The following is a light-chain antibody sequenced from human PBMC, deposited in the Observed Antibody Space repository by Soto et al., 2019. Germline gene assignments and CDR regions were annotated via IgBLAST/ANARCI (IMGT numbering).Light chain of an antibody. Sequence: QSALTQPPSASGSPGQSVTISCTGTSSDVGGYNYVSWYQQHPDKAPKLMIYEVTLRPSGVPDRFSGSKSGNTASLTVSGLQAEDEADYYCSSYAGSSNYVFGTGTKLTVL. CDR3: SSYAGSSNYV. CDR2: EVT. J-gene: IGLJ1*01. CDR1: SSDVGGYNY. V-gene: IGLV2-8*01.